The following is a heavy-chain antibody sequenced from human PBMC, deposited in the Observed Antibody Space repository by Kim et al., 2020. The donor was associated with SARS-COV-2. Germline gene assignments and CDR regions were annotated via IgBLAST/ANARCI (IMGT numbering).Heavy chain of an antibody. Sequence: SETLSLTCAVYGGSFSGYYWSWIRQPPGKGLEWIGEINHSGSTNYNPSLKSRVTISVDTSKNQFSLKLSSVTAADTAVYYCASQWEPGYYYYGMDVWGQGTTVTVSS. CDR2: INHSGST. CDR1: GGSFSGYY. D-gene: IGHD1-26*01. J-gene: IGHJ6*02. CDR3: ASQWEPGYYYYGMDV. V-gene: IGHV4-34*01.